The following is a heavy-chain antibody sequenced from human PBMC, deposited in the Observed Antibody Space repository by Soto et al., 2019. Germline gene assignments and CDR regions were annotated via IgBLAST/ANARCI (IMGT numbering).Heavy chain of an antibody. D-gene: IGHD3-16*01. CDR2: IIPIFGTA. CDR3: AREPGGRLRPSYLNFDY. Sequence: QVPLVQSGAEVKKPGSSVKVSCKASGGTFSSYAISWVRQAPGQGLEWMGGIIPIFGTANYAQKFQGRVTITADESTSTAYMELSSLRSEDTAVYYCAREPGGRLRPSYLNFDYWGQGTLVTVSS. J-gene: IGHJ4*02. CDR1: GGTFSSYA. V-gene: IGHV1-69*01.